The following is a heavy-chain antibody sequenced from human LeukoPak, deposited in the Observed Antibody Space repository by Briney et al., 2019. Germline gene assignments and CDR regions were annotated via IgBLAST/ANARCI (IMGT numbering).Heavy chain of an antibody. Sequence: SETLSLTCTVSGGSISSHYWSWLRQPAGKGLEYIGRIHTSGITNYNPFLKSRVTMSGDTSKNQFYLNLRSVTAADTAVYYCARDLGSNYVYFDYWGQGSLVTVSS. CDR2: IHTSGIT. V-gene: IGHV4-4*07. CDR1: GGSISSHY. J-gene: IGHJ4*02. D-gene: IGHD1-26*01. CDR3: ARDLGSNYVYFDY.